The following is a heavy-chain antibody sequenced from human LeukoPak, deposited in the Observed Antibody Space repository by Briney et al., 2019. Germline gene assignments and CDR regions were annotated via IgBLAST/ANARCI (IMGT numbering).Heavy chain of an antibody. CDR3: ATEFYSNGYNF. D-gene: IGHD5-24*01. J-gene: IGHJ4*02. V-gene: IGHV3-15*01. CDR2: IKSRTDGGTT. Sequence: TGGSLRLSCPGSGFTFSSAWMTWVRQIPEKGLEWVGHIKSRTDGGTTDYAAPVKGRFTISRDDSKNTVYLQMNSLKTEDSAVYFCATEFYSNGYNFWGQGTLVIVSS. CDR1: GFTFSSAW.